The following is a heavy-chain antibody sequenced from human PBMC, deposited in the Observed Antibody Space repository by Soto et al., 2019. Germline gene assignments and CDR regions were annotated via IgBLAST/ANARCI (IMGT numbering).Heavy chain of an antibody. D-gene: IGHD3-9*01. V-gene: IGHV1-69*06. CDR3: ARDPPYYDILNGYYWGGWFDP. CDR1: AGTFSSYA. CDR2: IIPIFGTA. Sequence: SVKVCCKASAGTFSSYAISWVRQAPGQGLEWMGGIIPIFGTANYAQKFQGRVTITADKSTSTAYMELSSLRSEDTAVYYCARDPPYYDILNGYYWGGWFDPWGQGTLVTGSS. J-gene: IGHJ5*02.